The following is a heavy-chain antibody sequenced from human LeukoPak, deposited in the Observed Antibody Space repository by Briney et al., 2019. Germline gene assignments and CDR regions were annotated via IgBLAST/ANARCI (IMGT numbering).Heavy chain of an antibody. J-gene: IGHJ6*03. CDR2: INHSGST. Sequence: SETLSLTCAVYGGSFSGYYWSWIRQPPGKGPEWIGEINHSGSTNHNPPLKSRVTISVDTSKNQFSLKLSSVTAADTAVYYCARGVVAATRYYYYYYMDVWGKGTTVTVSS. D-gene: IGHD2-15*01. CDR3: ARGVVAATRYYYYYYMDV. V-gene: IGHV4-34*01. CDR1: GGSFSGYY.